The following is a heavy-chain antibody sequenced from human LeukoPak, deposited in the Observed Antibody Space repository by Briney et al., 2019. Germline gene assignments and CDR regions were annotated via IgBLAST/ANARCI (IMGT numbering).Heavy chain of an antibody. J-gene: IGHJ4*02. Sequence: GGSLRLSCAASGFTVSSNYMGWVRQAPGKGLEWVSGIYTGGDTYYADSVKDRFTISRDNSKNTLYLQMNSLRAEDTAVYYCTKGLWAGVSAARDWGQGTLVTVSS. CDR1: GFTVSSNY. D-gene: IGHD3-10*01. V-gene: IGHV3-66*01. CDR2: IYTGGDT. CDR3: TKGLWAGVSAARD.